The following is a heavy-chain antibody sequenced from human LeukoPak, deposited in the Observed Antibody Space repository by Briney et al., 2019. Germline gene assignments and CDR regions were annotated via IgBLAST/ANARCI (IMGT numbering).Heavy chain of an antibody. CDR2: FDPEDGET. J-gene: IGHJ4*02. V-gene: IGHV1-24*01. CDR3: AKAFRADDLNYYDSSGFDY. Sequence: ASVKVSCKVSRYTLTELSMHWVRQAPGKGLEWMGGFDPEDGETIYAQKFQGRVTMTEDTSTDTAYMELSSLRSEDTAVYYCAKAFRADDLNYYDSSGFDYWGQGTLVTVSS. D-gene: IGHD3-22*01. CDR1: RYTLTELS.